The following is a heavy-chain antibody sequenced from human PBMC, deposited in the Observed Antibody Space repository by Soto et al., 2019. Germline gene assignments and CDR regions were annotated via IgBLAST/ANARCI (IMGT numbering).Heavy chain of an antibody. Sequence: GGSLRLSCAASGFTFSSYGMHWVRQAPGKGLEWVAVISYDGSNKYYADSVKGRFTISRDNSKNTLYLQMNSLRAEDTAVYYCAKDGDSGYDYVAYFDYWGQGTLVTVSS. CDR2: ISYDGSNK. J-gene: IGHJ4*02. CDR3: AKDGDSGYDYVAYFDY. V-gene: IGHV3-30*18. CDR1: GFTFSSYG. D-gene: IGHD5-12*01.